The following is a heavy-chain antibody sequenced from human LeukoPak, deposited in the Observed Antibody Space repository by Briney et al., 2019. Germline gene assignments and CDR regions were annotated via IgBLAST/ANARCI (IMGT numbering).Heavy chain of an antibody. J-gene: IGHJ4*02. Sequence: ASVKVSCKASGYTFTSYGISWVRQAPGQGLEWMGWISAYNGNTNYAQKLQGRVTMTTDTSTSTAYMELRSLRSDDTAVYYCARDSPPLAYCGGDCYFFPDYWGQGTLVTVSS. D-gene: IGHD2-21*02. V-gene: IGHV1-18*01. CDR3: ARDSPPLAYCGGDCYFFPDY. CDR1: GYTFTSYG. CDR2: ISAYNGNT.